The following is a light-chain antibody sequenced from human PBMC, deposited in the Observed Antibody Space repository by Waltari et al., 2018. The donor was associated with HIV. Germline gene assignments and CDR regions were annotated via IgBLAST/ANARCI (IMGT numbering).Light chain of an antibody. CDR1: SSDVGDYNY. Sequence: QSALTQPASVSGSPGQSITISCTGTSSDVGDYNYVSWYQQHPGKAPKLIIYDVSNRPSGFYTRFSGSKSGNTASLTSSGLQTEYEADYYCSSYTSSSTRVFGTGTTVTVL. CDR3: SSYTSSSTRV. V-gene: IGLV2-14*01. CDR2: DVS. J-gene: IGLJ1*01.